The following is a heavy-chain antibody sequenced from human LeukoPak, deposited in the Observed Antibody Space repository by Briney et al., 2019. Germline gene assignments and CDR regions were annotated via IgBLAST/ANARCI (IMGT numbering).Heavy chain of an antibody. V-gene: IGHV3-30*18. J-gene: IGHJ2*01. CDR1: GFTFSSYG. CDR3: AKDRTVGASYWYFGL. D-gene: IGHD1-26*01. CDR2: ISYDGSNK. Sequence: GGSLRLSCAASGFTFSSYGMHWVRQAPGKGPEWVAVISYDGSNKYYTDSVKGRFTISRDNSKNTLYLQMNSLRAEDTAIYYCAKDRTVGASYWYFGLWGRGTLVTVSS.